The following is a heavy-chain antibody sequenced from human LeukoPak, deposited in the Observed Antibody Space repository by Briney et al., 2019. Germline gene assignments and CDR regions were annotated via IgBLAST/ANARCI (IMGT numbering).Heavy chain of an antibody. CDR3: ARVFGCGGDCYTNTYNWFDP. D-gene: IGHD2-21*02. V-gene: IGHV1-2*06. CDR1: GYTFTGYY. Sequence: ASVKVSCKASGYTFTGYYMHWVRQAPGQGLEWMGRINLNSGGTNYAQKFQGRVTMTRDTSISTAYMELSRLRSDDTAVYYCARVFGCGGDCYTNTYNWFDPWGQGTLVTVSS. CDR2: INLNSGGT. J-gene: IGHJ5*02.